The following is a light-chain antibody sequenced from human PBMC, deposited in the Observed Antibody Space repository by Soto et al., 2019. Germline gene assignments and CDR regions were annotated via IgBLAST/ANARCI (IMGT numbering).Light chain of an antibody. J-gene: IGLJ3*02. CDR3: QTWGTGINWV. V-gene: IGLV4-69*01. CDR1: SGHSSYA. Sequence: QLVLTQSPSASASLGASVKLTSTLSSGHSSYAIAWHQLLPEKGPRFLMKLTSDGSHSKGDGIPDRFSGSSSGAERYLTISSLQSEDEADYYCQTWGTGINWVFGGGTKLTVL. CDR2: LTSDGSH.